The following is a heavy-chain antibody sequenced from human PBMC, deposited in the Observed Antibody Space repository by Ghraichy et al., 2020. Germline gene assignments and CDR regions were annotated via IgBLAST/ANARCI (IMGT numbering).Heavy chain of an antibody. J-gene: IGHJ4*02. CDR1: GPTFSDSY. V-gene: IGHV3-72*01. D-gene: IGHD4-23*01. CDR3: ASETYRYGGNVN. Sequence: GGSLRLSCAVSGPTFSDSYMDWVRQAPGKGLEWLVRIREKAHSYATEYAASARGRSTISRDDSKNSLFLQMSNLKTEDTAVYYCASETYRYGGNVNWGQGNLVTVSS. CDR2: IREKAHSYAT.